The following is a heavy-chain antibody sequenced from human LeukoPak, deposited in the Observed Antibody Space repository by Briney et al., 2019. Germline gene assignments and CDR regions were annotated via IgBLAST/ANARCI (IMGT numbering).Heavy chain of an antibody. Sequence: ASVNVSCKASVYTFTGYYIHWVRQAPGQGLEWMGWINPNSGNTNYAQRFQGGVTMTSDTSISTAYMELSRLRSADTAVYYCAREADNWNYVRRGPPFDYWGQGTLVTVSS. CDR3: AREADNWNYVRRGPPFDY. J-gene: IGHJ4*02. CDR1: VYTFTGYY. D-gene: IGHD1-7*01. CDR2: INPNSGNT. V-gene: IGHV1-2*02.